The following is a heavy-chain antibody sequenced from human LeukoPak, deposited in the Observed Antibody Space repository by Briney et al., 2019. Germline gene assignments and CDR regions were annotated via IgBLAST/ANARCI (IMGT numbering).Heavy chain of an antibody. CDR3: AKDSIGYCSGGSCYSLDY. CDR2: ISGSGGST. CDR1: GFTFSSYA. Sequence: GGSLRLSCAASGFTFSSYAMSWVRQAPGKGLEWVSAISGSGGSTYYADSVKGRFTISGDNSKNTLYPQMNSLRAEDTAVYYCAKDSIGYCSGGSCYSLDYWGQGTLVTVSS. J-gene: IGHJ4*02. D-gene: IGHD2-15*01. V-gene: IGHV3-23*01.